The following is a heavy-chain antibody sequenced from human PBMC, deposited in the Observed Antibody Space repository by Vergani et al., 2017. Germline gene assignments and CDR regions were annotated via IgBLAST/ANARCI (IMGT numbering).Heavy chain of an antibody. V-gene: IGHV1-69*06. CDR1: GGTFSSYA. CDR2: IIPIFGTA. CDR3: ARDWRIFGVVTDYYYYGMDV. D-gene: IGHD3-3*01. J-gene: IGHJ6*02. Sequence: QVQLVQSGAEVKKPGSSVKVSCKASGGTFSSYAISWVRQAPGQGLEWMGGIIPIFGTANYAQKFQGRVTITADKSTSTAYMELSSLRSEDTAVYYCARDWRIFGVVTDYYYYGMDVWGQDHGHRLL.